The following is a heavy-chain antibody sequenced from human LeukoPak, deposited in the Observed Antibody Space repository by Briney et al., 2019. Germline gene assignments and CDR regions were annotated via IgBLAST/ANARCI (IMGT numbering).Heavy chain of an antibody. CDR1: GYSISSGYY. V-gene: IGHV4-38-2*02. J-gene: IGHJ4*02. Sequence: SETLSLTCTVSGYSISSGYYWGWIRQPPGKGLEWIGSIYHSGSTYYNPSLKSRVTISVDTSKNQFSLKLSSVTAADTAVYYCASVGIAVLSLDYWGQGTLVTVSS. CDR2: IYHSGST. D-gene: IGHD6-19*01. CDR3: ASVGIAVLSLDY.